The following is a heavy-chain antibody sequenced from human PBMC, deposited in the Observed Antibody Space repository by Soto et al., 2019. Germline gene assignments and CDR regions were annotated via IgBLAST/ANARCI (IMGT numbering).Heavy chain of an antibody. CDR1: GFTFSSYA. CDR2: ISGSGVST. D-gene: IGHD3-3*01. Sequence: EVQLLESGGGLVQPGGSLRLSCAAPGFTFSSYAMSWVRQAPGKGLEWVSAISGSGVSTYYADSVKGRFTISRDNSKNTLYLQMNSLRAEDTAVYYCANLGQYYDFWSGTDLDFDYWGQGTLVTVSS. CDR3: ANLGQYYDFWSGTDLDFDY. J-gene: IGHJ4*02. V-gene: IGHV3-23*01.